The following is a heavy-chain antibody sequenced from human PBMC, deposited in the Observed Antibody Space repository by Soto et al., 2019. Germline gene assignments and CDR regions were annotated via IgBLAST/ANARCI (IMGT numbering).Heavy chain of an antibody. CDR1: GFTFSSYS. CDR2: ISSSSSTI. CDR3: ARDSYYYYYMDV. J-gene: IGHJ6*03. V-gene: IGHV3-48*01. Sequence: GGSLRLSCAASGFTFSSYSMNWVRQAPGKGLEWVSYISSSSSTIYYAEHVKGRLTTTKDNAKNSLYLQMNSLRAEDTAVYYCARDSYYYYYMDVWGKGTTVTVSS.